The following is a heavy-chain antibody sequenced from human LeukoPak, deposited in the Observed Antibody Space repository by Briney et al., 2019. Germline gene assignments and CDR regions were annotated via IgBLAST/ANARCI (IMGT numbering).Heavy chain of an antibody. CDR2: ISSSSSYI. CDR3: ARQQTTNSYFDY. Sequence: GGSLRLSCAASGFPFSSYSMNWVRQASAKGLEWVSSISSSSSYIYYADSVKGRFTISRDNAKNPLYLQMNSLRAEDTAVYYCARQQTTNSYFDYWGQGTLVTVSS. CDR1: GFPFSSYS. D-gene: IGHD6-13*01. J-gene: IGHJ4*02. V-gene: IGHV3-21*01.